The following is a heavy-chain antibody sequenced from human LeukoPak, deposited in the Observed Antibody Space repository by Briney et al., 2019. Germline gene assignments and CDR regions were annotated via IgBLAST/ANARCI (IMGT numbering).Heavy chain of an antibody. J-gene: IGHJ6*03. V-gene: IGHV4-59*01. CDR1: GGSISSYY. CDR2: IYYSGST. D-gene: IGHD6-13*01. Sequence: PSETLSLTCTVSGGSISSYYWSWIRQPPGKGLEWIGYIYYSGSTNYNPSLKSRVTISVDTSKNQFSLKLSSVTAADTAVYYCARVPYSSSWPQYYYYYYMDVWGKGTTVTVSS. CDR3: ARVPYSSSWPQYYYYYYMDV.